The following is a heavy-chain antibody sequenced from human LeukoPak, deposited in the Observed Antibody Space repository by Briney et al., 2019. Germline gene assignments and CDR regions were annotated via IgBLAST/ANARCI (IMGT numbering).Heavy chain of an antibody. CDR3: ASRLGRGYYGMDV. CDR2: TYYSGST. CDR1: GGSISSYY. D-gene: IGHD7-27*01. J-gene: IGHJ6*02. Sequence: SETLSLTCTVSGGSISSYYWSWIRQPPGKGLEWIGYTYYSGSTNSNPSLKSRVTISIDTSKSQFSLKLSSVTAADTAVYYCASRLGRGYYGMDVWGQGTTVTVSS. V-gene: IGHV4-59*01.